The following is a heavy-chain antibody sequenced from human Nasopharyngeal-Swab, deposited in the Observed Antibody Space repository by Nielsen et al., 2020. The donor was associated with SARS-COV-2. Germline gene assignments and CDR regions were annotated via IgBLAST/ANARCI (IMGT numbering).Heavy chain of an antibody. V-gene: IGHV1-18*01. Sequence: ASVKASCKASGYTFTSYGIIWVRQAPGQGLEWMGWISAYNGNTNYAQKLQGRVTMTTDTSTSTAYMELRSLRSDDTAVYYCARDKAQQWLVGQEDYWGQGTLVTVSS. CDR3: ARDKAQQWLVGQEDY. CDR1: GYTFTSYG. D-gene: IGHD6-19*01. CDR2: ISAYNGNT. J-gene: IGHJ4*02.